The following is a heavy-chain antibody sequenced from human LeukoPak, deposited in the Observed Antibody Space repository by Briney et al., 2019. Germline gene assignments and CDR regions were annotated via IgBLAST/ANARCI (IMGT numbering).Heavy chain of an antibody. CDR1: GFTVSSNY. V-gene: IGHV3-48*02. J-gene: IGHJ4*02. D-gene: IGHD3-16*01. CDR3: ARRASGGGYYFDY. Sequence: GGSLRLSCEVSGFTVSSNYMTWVRQAPGKGLEWLSYISGSSSTIYYADSVKGRFTISRDNAKNSLYLQMNSLRDEDTAVYYCARRASGGGYYFDYSGQGTLVTVSS. CDR2: ISGSSSTI.